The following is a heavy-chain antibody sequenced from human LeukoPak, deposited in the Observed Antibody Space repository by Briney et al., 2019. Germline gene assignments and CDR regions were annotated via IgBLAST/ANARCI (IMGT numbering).Heavy chain of an antibody. CDR3: ARSGQHLFDF. J-gene: IGHJ4*02. V-gene: IGHV3-48*03. D-gene: IGHD6-13*01. CDR2: ISSGGSTV. Sequence: GGSLRLSCAASGFTFSSYDMNWVRQAPGKGLEWVSYISSGGSTVYYADSVKGRFTISRDNSKNSLYLQMNSLRAEDTAIYYCARSGQHLFDFWGQGTLVTVSS. CDR1: GFTFSSYD.